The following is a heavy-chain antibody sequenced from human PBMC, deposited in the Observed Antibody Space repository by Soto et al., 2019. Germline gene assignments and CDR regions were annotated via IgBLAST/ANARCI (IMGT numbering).Heavy chain of an antibody. CDR1: GGSISSSSYY. Sequence: QLQLQESGPGLVKPSETLSLTCTVSGGSISSSSYYWGWIRQPPGKGLEWIGSIYYSGSTYYNPSLKSRVTISVDTSKNQFSLKLSSVTAADTAVYYCAGPGSGSYDSYYYGMDVWGQGTTVTVSS. J-gene: IGHJ6*02. V-gene: IGHV4-39*01. D-gene: IGHD3-10*01. CDR3: AGPGSGSYDSYYYGMDV. CDR2: IYYSGST.